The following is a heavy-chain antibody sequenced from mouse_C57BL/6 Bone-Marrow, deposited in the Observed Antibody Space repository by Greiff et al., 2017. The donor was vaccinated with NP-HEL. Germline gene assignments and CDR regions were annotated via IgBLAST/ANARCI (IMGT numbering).Heavy chain of an antibody. CDR3: ASPLYYSNYGYYFDY. Sequence: QVQLQQSGAELARPGASVKLSCKASGYTFTSYGISWVKQRTGQGLEWIGEIYPRSGNTYYNEKFKGKAPLTADKSSSTAYMELRSLTSEDSAVYFCASPLYYSNYGYYFDYWGQGTTLTVSS. J-gene: IGHJ2*01. V-gene: IGHV1-81*01. CDR2: IYPRSGNT. D-gene: IGHD2-5*01. CDR1: GYTFTSYG.